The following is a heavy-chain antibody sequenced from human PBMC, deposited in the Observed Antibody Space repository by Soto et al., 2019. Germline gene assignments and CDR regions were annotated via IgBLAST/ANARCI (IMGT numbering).Heavy chain of an antibody. CDR3: ARVRFLEWLDTPFDY. J-gene: IGHJ4*02. Sequence: QVQLVQSGAEVKKPGASVKVSCKASGYTFTSYDINWVRQATGQGLEWMGWMNPNSGNTGYAQKFQGRVTMTRNNSKSTAYMELSSLRSEDTAVYYFARVRFLEWLDTPFDYWGQGTLVTVSS. CDR1: GYTFTSYD. CDR2: MNPNSGNT. V-gene: IGHV1-8*01. D-gene: IGHD3-3*01.